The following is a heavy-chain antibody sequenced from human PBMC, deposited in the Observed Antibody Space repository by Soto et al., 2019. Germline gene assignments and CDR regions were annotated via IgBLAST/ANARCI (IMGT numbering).Heavy chain of an antibody. D-gene: IGHD6-6*01. J-gene: IGHJ6*02. V-gene: IGHV4-31*03. CDR1: GGSISSGDYY. CDR2: IYNSGST. Sequence: QVQLQEAGPGLVKPSQTLSLTCTVPGGSISSGDYYWSWIRQHPGKGLEWIVHIYNSGSTYYNPSLKSRVTISVDTSKNQFSLKLNSVTAADTAVYYCARVSYSSYPRYYDYGMDVWGQGTTVTVSS. CDR3: ARVSYSSYPRYYDYGMDV.